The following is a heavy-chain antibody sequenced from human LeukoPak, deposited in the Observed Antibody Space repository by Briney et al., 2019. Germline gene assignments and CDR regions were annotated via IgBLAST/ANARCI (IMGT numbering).Heavy chain of an antibody. CDR3: ARSPPGRTNWNYYDY. J-gene: IGHJ4*02. CDR2: IGPIGVYT. Sequence: GGSLRLSCAASGFTFSDYAMHWVRQAPGKGLEFVSVIGPIGVYTYYANSVKGRFTISRDNSKSTVSLQMGSLRDEDMAVYYCARSPPGRTNWNYYDYWGRGTLVNVSS. CDR1: GFTFSDYA. V-gene: IGHV3-64*01. D-gene: IGHD1-1*01.